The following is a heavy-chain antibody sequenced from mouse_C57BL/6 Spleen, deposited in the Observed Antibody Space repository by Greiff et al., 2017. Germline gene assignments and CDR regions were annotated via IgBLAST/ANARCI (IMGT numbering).Heavy chain of an antibody. V-gene: IGHV1-15*01. CDR2: IYPETGGT. CDR3: TRWGTFAY. J-gene: IGHJ3*01. Sequence: QVQLQQSGAELVRPGASVTLSCKASGYTFTDYEMHWVKQTPVHGLEWIGAIYPETGGTAYNQKFKGKDILTADKSSSTAYMELRSLTSEDSAVYYCTRWGTFAYWGQGTLVTVSA. CDR1: GYTFTDYE.